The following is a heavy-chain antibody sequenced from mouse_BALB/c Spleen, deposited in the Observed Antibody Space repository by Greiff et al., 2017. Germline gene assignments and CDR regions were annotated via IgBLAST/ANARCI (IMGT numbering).Heavy chain of an antibody. J-gene: IGHJ2*01. D-gene: IGHD2-3*01. V-gene: IGHV7-3*02. Sequence: EVHLVESGGGLVQPGGSLRLSCATSGFTFTDYYMSWVRQPPGKALEWLGFIRNKANGYTTEYSASVKGRFTISRDNSQSILYLQMNTLRAEDSATYYCARSYDPHYSFDYWGQGTTLTVSS. CDR1: GFTFTDYY. CDR2: IRNKANGYTT. CDR3: ARSYDPHYSFDY.